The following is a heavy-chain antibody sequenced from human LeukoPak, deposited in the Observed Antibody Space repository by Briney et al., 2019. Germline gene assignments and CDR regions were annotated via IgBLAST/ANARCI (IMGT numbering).Heavy chain of an antibody. D-gene: IGHD3-22*01. J-gene: IGHJ3*02. V-gene: IGHV3-73*01. CDR1: GFTFSGSA. Sequence: GGSLRLSCAASGFTFSGSAMHWVRQASGKGLEWVGRIRSKANSYATAYAASVKGRFTISRDDSKNTAYLQMNSLKTEDTAVYYCTGYYDSSSSDAFDIWGQGTMVTVSS. CDR3: TGYYDSSSSDAFDI. CDR2: IRSKANSYAT.